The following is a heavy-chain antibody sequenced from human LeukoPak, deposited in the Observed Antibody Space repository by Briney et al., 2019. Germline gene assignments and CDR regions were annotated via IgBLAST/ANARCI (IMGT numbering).Heavy chain of an antibody. CDR1: GYSISSGYH. J-gene: IGHJ4*02. D-gene: IGHD1-7*01. V-gene: IGHV4-38-2*01. CDR3: ARVYVELFSYFDY. CDR2: ISHSGST. Sequence: SETLSLTCAVSGYSISSGYHWGWIRQPPGKGLEWIGSISHSGSTYYNPSLKSRVTISVDTSKSQFSLKLSSVTAADTAVYYCARVYVELFSYFDYWGQGALVTVSS.